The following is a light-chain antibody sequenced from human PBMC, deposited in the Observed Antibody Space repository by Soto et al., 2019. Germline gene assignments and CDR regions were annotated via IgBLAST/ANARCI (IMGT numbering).Light chain of an antibody. V-gene: IGLV2-14*01. CDR3: RSYTSSSTHV. Sequence: QSALTQPASVSGSPGQSITISCTGTSSDVGGYNYVSWYQQHPGKAPKLMIYDVSNRPSGVSNRFSGSKSGNTASLTISGLQAEDEADYYCRSYTSSSTHVFGTGPKVTVL. CDR1: SSDVGGYNY. CDR2: DVS. J-gene: IGLJ1*01.